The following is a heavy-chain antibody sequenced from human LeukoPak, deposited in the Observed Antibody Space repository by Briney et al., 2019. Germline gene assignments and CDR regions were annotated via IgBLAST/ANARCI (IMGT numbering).Heavy chain of an antibody. CDR1: GVSISSSSYY. Sequence: SETLSLTCTVSGVSISSSSYYWGWTRQPPGKGLEWFGSIYYSGSTCYHPSLKRRVTISVDTSKNQFSRKLSSVTAADTAVYYCARLLRYFDWLWSDYFDYWGQGTLVTVSS. D-gene: IGHD3-9*01. V-gene: IGHV4-39*01. J-gene: IGHJ4*02. CDR3: ARLLRYFDWLWSDYFDY. CDR2: IYYSGST.